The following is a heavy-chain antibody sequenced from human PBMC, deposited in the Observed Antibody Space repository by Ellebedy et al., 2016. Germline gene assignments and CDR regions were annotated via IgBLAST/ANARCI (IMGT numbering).Heavy chain of an antibody. D-gene: IGHD6-13*01. V-gene: IGHV4-61*02. CDR3: ARIAAAGRVGNWFDP. CDR2: IYTSGST. Sequence: SETLSLTXTVSGGSISSGGYYWSWIRQPAGKGLEWIGRIYTSGSTNYNPSLKSRVTMSVDTSKNQFSLKLSSVTAADTAVYYCARIAAAGRVGNWFDPWGQGTLVTVSS. J-gene: IGHJ5*02. CDR1: GGSISSGGYY.